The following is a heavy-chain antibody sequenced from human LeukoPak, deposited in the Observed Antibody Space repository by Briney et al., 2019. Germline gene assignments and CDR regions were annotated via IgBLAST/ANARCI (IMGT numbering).Heavy chain of an antibody. Sequence: SETLSLTCAVYGGSFSGYYWSWIRQPPGKGLEWIGEINHSGSTNYNPSLKSRVTISVDTSKNQFSLKLSSVTAADTAVYYCARGPGNYYDSSVVWFDPWGQGTLVTVSS. V-gene: IGHV4-34*01. CDR3: ARGPGNYYDSSVVWFDP. D-gene: IGHD3-22*01. J-gene: IGHJ5*02. CDR2: INHSGST. CDR1: GGSFSGYY.